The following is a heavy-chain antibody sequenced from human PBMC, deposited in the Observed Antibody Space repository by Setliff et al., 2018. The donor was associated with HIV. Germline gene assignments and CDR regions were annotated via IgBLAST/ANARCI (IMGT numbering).Heavy chain of an antibody. CDR1: GGSITRTPYY. CDR2: IHHSGTA. D-gene: IGHD3-10*01. CDR3: ARLSGGMVPNY. Sequence: SETLSLTCTVSGGSITRTPYYWGWIRQPPGKGLEWIGSIHHSGTAYDNPSLTSRVTISVDPSKNQILLRLSSVTAADTAVYYCARLSGGMVPNYWGQGTLVTVSS. V-gene: IGHV4-39*01. J-gene: IGHJ4*02.